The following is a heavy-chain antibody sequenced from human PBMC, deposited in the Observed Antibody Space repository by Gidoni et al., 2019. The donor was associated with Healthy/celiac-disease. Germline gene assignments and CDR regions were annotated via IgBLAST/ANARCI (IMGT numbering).Heavy chain of an antibody. D-gene: IGHD6-19*01. CDR1: GSTFTGYY. CDR2: INPNSGGT. Sequence: QVQLVQSGAEVKKPGASVTVSCKASGSTFTGYYMPWVRQAPGQGLEWMGWINPNSGGTNYAQKFQGWVTMTRDTSISTAYMELSRLRSDDTAVYYCARSIAVASTDAFDIWGQGTMVTVSS. V-gene: IGHV1-2*04. J-gene: IGHJ3*02. CDR3: ARSIAVASTDAFDI.